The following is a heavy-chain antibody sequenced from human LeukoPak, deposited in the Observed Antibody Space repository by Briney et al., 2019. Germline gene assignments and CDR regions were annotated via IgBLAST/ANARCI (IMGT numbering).Heavy chain of an antibody. D-gene: IGHD6-6*01. CDR3: ARDWGVSARPGYMDV. Sequence: SETLSLTCAVYGGSFSGYYWSWIRQPPGKGLEWIGEINHSGSTNYNPSLKSRVTISVDTSKNQFSLRLSSVTAADTAVYYCARDWGVSARPGYMDVWGKGTTVTASS. CDR1: GGSFSGYY. V-gene: IGHV4-34*01. CDR2: INHSGST. J-gene: IGHJ6*03.